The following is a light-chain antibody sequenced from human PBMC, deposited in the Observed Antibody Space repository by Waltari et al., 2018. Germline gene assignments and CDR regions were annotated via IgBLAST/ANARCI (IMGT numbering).Light chain of an antibody. J-gene: IGKJ4*01. CDR3: QQHYSSPLT. V-gene: IGKV4-1*01. CDR2: WAS. Sequence: DIVMTKSPDSLAVSLVERATINCKSSQSVFHSSDSKNYLTWYQQKPGQPPKLLIYWASTRQSGVPDRFSGSGSGTDFTLTISSLQAEDVALYYCQQHYSSPLTFGGGTKVEIQ. CDR1: QSVFHSSDSKNY.